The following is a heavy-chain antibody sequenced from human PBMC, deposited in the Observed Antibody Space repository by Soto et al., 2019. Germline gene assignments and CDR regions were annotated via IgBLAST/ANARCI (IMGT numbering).Heavy chain of an antibody. J-gene: IGHJ4*02. CDR3: ARGGNTVTEFNYFDF. Sequence: QVQLQESGPGLVKPSQTLSLPFPVSGGSISSGGYYWSWIRQHPGKGLVWIGYIYYSGSTYYNPSLNSRVIISVDTSKYQCSLKVSSVTAADTAVYYCARGGNTVTEFNYFDFSGQGTLVTVS. V-gene: IGHV4-31*03. D-gene: IGHD4-17*01. CDR1: GGSISSGGYY. CDR2: IYYSGST.